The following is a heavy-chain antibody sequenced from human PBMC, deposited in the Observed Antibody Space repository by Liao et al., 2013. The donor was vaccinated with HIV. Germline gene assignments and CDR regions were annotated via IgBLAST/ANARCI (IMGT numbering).Heavy chain of an antibody. V-gene: IGHV4-39*07. Sequence: QLQLKESGPGLVKPWETLSFTCFVSGGSISSTTSYWGWIRQSPGRDWSGLELSIIAGPPTTIPSLKSRVTMSIDTSGNHFSLKLSSVTAADTAIYYCARVSSVASYYYYYIDVWGIGTTVTVS. D-gene: IGHD6-6*01. CDR1: GGSISSTTSY. J-gene: IGHJ6*03. CDR2: SIIAGPP. CDR3: ARVSSVASYYYYYIDV.